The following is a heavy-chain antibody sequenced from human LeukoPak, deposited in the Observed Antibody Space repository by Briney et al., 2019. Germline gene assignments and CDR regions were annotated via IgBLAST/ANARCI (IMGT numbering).Heavy chain of an antibody. V-gene: IGHV3-43*02. Sequence: GGSLRLSCVASGFTFADHVFHWIRQVPGKGLEWLAFISEDDDTYYADSVRGRFTISRDNSKNSLYFELQSLTTDDAALYYCVKEASDPYFFDFWGQGTLVTVSS. CDR2: ISEDDDT. J-gene: IGHJ4*02. CDR3: VKEASDPYFFDF. CDR1: GFTFADHV.